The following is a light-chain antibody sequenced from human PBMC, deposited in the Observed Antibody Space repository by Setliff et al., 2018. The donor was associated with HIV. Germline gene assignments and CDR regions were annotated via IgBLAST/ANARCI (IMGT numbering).Light chain of an antibody. CDR3: CSYAGSSTWV. CDR2: DVS. CDR1: NRDVGGGQGY. Sequence: QSALTQPASVSGSPGQSITISCTGTNRDVGGGQGYVSWYQHFPGKAPKLMIYDVSNRPSGVSNRFSGSKSGNTASLTISGLQAEDEADYYCCSYAGSSTWVFGGGTQLTVL. J-gene: IGLJ3*02. V-gene: IGLV2-23*02.